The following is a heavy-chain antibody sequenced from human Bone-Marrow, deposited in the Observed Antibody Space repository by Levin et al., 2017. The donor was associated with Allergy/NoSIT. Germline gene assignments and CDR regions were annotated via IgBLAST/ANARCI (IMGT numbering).Heavy chain of an antibody. D-gene: IGHD5-24*01. CDR3: AKDVGPGYTASWYYFDS. J-gene: IGHJ4*02. Sequence: AGGSLRLSCTASGFTFDDYAMHWVRQVPGKGLEWVSGINWNSGATAYADSVRGRFSISRDNAKNSLYLQMNNLRGEDTAFYYCAKDVGPGYTASWYYFDSWGQGALVTVSS. V-gene: IGHV3-9*01. CDR2: INWNSGAT. CDR1: GFTFDDYA.